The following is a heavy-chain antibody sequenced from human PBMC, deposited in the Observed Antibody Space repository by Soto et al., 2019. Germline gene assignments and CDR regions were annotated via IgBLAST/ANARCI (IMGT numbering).Heavy chain of an antibody. V-gene: IGHV1-18*01. CDR3: AGAILGYCSGGSCYSGYYYGMDV. CDR1: GYTFTSYG. D-gene: IGHD2-15*01. CDR2: ISAYNGNT. Sequence: QVQLVQSGAEVKKPGASVKVSCKASGYTFTSYGISWVRQAPGQGLEWMGWISAYNGNTNYAQKLQGRVTMTTDTSTSTAYMELRSLRSDDTAVYYCAGAILGYCSGGSCYSGYYYGMDVWGQGTTVPVSS. J-gene: IGHJ6*02.